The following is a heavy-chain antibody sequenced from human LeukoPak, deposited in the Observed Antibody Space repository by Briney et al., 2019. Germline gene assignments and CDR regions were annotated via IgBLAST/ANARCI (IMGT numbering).Heavy chain of an antibody. CDR3: ARGKDYYDSSGYSPSYDY. Sequence: SQTLSLTCTVSGGSISSGSYYWSWLRPPTGKGLEWIGRIYTSGSTNYNPSLKSRFTISVDTSKNQFSLKLSSVPAADTAVYYCARGKDYYDSSGYSPSYDYWGQGTLVTVSS. D-gene: IGHD3-22*01. CDR1: GGSISSGSYY. V-gene: IGHV4-61*02. J-gene: IGHJ4*02. CDR2: IYTSGST.